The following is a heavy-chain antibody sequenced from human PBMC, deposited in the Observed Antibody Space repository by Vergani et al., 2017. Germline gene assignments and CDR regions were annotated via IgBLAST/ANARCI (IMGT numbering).Heavy chain of an antibody. J-gene: IGHJ6*03. CDR1: GSSISSGDHC. D-gene: IGHD6-25*01. V-gene: IGHV4-31*11. Sequence: QVQLQESGPGVVKPSQTLSLTCAVSGSSISSGDHCWTWIRQRPGKGLEWIGYIFYSGTTYDNPSLRSRLTISVDTSQNQFSLKLRSVTAADTAVYYCARVDTQVPATSHFCYMDVWGKGTTVVVSS. CDR2: IFYSGTT. CDR3: ARVDTQVPATSHFCYMDV.